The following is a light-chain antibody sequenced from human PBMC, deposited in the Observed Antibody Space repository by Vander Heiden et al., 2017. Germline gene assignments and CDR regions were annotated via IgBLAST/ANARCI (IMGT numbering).Light chain of an antibody. CDR3: QQTYSETWT. CDR2: DAL. J-gene: IGKJ1*01. CDR1: KGSGGS. Sequence: QLSPSSSAMSASVGGRVTMTCRAAKGSGGSFNWFLQKPGEAPKLLIYDALTLQSVVPSRFSACCSETDFTLTSSCLQPEDFSTYYCQQTYSETWTFGEGTRVDIK. V-gene: IGKV1-39*01.